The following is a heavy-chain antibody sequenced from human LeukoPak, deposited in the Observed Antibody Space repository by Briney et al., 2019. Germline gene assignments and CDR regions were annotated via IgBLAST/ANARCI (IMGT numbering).Heavy chain of an antibody. V-gene: IGHV4-39*07. J-gene: IGHJ6*03. CDR1: NRSISISSYY. CDR2: IYYSGST. CDR3: ARVTWGYYYYMDV. D-gene: IGHD3-16*01. Sequence: SQTLSLTCTVSNRSISISSYYWGWIRQPPGKGLEWIGRIYYSGSTYYKPSLKSRVTISLDTSKNQFSLKLSSVTGADTAVYYCARVTWGYYYYMDVWGKGTTVTVSS.